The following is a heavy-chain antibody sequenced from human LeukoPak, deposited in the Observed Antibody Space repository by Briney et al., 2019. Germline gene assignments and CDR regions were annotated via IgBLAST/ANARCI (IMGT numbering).Heavy chain of an antibody. CDR2: ISGRSTYI. CDR1: GFTFSSYN. D-gene: IGHD2-2*01. J-gene: IGHJ4*02. Sequence: GGSLRLSCAASGFTFSSYNMNWVRQAPGKGLEWVSSISGRSTYIYYADSVKGRYTISRDNDDNSLYLQMKSLRVEDTAVYYCANHLACGSTSCPPFDDWGQGTLVTVSS. CDR3: ANHLACGSTSCPPFDD. V-gene: IGHV3-21*01.